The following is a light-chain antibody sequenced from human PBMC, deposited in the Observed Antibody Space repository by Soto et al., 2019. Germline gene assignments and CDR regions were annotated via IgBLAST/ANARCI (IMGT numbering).Light chain of an antibody. Sequence: DIVMTQSPDSLAVSLGERATINCKSSQSVLYSSNNKNYLAWYQQKPGQPPKFLIYWASTRESGVPDRFSGSGSVTDFTLTISSQQAEDVAVYYCQQYYSPWTFGQGTKVELK. CDR3: QQYYSPWT. CDR2: WAS. V-gene: IGKV4-1*01. CDR1: QSVLYSSNNKNY. J-gene: IGKJ1*01.